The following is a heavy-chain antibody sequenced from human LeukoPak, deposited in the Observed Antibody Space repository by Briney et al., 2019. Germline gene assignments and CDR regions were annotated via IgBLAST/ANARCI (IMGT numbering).Heavy chain of an antibody. CDR3: ARMVGYGDYRFDY. D-gene: IGHD4-17*01. CDR1: GGSISSYY. V-gene: IGHV4-59*01. CDR2: IYYSGST. J-gene: IGHJ4*02. Sequence: SETLSLTCTVSGGSISSYYWSWIRQPPGKGLEWIGYIYYSGSTNYNPSLKSRVTIPVDTSKNQFSLKLSSVTAADTAVYYCARMVGYGDYRFDYWGQGTLVTVSS.